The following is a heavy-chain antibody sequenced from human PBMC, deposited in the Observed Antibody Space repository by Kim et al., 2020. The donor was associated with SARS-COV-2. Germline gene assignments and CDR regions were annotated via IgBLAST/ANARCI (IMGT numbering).Heavy chain of an antibody. CDR1: GFTFSSYG. D-gene: IGHD1-7*01. J-gene: IGHJ4*02. CDR3: AKETTYNFDY. Sequence: GGSLRLSCAASGFTFSSYGMHWVRQAPGKGLEWVAVIWYDGRNKYYADSARGRFTISRDNSKNILYLQMDSLRAEDTAVYYCAKETTYNFDYWGLGTLVTVSS. CDR2: IWYDGRNK. V-gene: IGHV3-33*06.